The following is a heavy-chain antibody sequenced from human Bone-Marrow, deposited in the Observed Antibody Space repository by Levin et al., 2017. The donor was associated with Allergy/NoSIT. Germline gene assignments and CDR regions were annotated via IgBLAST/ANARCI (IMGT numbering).Heavy chain of an antibody. D-gene: IGHD2-21*01. CDR2: IYNNGGT. CDR1: GDPTISGGYY. J-gene: IGHJ6*02. V-gene: IGHV4-31*03. CDR3: ARTPCYSDGGGAYYYYGMDV. Sequence: SETLSLTCTVSGDPTISGGYYLTWIRQHPVKGLEWIGHIYNNGGTYYNPSLESRVIISAYTSMKQFSLNLSSVSVADTAVYFCARTPCYSDGGGAYYYYGMDVWGQGTTVIVSS.